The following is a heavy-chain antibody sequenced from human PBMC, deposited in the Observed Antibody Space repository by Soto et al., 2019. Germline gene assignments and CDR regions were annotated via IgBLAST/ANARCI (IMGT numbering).Heavy chain of an antibody. CDR3: ARDSTARLAWFDP. D-gene: IGHD6-6*01. Sequence: GASVKVSCKASGYTFTTYDITWVRQAPGQGLEWMGWISGYNGNTKYAQSLQGRVTMTTETSTSTAYMELRSLRSDDTAVYYCARDSTARLAWFDPWGQGTLVTVSS. CDR2: ISGYNGNT. V-gene: IGHV1-18*04. J-gene: IGHJ5*02. CDR1: GYTFTTYD.